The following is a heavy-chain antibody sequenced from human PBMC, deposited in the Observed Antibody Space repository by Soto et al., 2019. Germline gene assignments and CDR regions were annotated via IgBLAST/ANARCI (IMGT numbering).Heavy chain of an antibody. D-gene: IGHD3-22*01. V-gene: IGHV4-59*01. CDR2: IYYSGST. Sequence: PSETLSLTCTVSGGSISSYYWSWIRQPPGKGLEWIGYIYYSGSTNYNPSLKSRVTISVDTSKNQLSLKLSSVTAADTAVYYCARDSEYYDSSGYPVYYFDFWGQGTLVTVSS. J-gene: IGHJ4*02. CDR1: GGSISSYY. CDR3: ARDSEYYDSSGYPVYYFDF.